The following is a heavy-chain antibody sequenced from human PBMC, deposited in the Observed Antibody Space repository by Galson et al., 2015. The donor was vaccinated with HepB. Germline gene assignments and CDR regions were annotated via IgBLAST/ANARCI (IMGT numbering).Heavy chain of an antibody. D-gene: IGHD3-22*01. V-gene: IGHV3-23*01. CDR2: ISGSGGST. CDR1: GFTFNYHA. Sequence: LRLSCAASGFTFNYHAMNWVRQAPGKGLEWVASISGSGGSTYYADSVKGRFTVSRDNSLDTVDLQMDSLRVDVTAVHYCVKDYLPYYDRWGSYSDLYYFDYWGQGTLVTVSS. J-gene: IGHJ4*02. CDR3: VKDYLPYYDRWGSYSDLYYFDY.